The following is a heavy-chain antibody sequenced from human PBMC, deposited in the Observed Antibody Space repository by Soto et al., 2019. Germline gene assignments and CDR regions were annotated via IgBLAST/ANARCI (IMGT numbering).Heavy chain of an antibody. V-gene: IGHV4-31*03. CDR3: ARGPKNLGGSFYYGMDV. J-gene: IGHJ6*02. CDR2: IYYSGST. CDR1: GGSIRSDGFY. Sequence: QVLLQESGPGLVKPSQTLSLTCTVSGGSIRSDGFYWTWVRHLPGKGLEWVGFIYYSGSTYYNPCLKSRITISMDSSRNQFFLRLTSVTAADMAVYYCARGPKNLGGSFYYGMDVWGQGTTVTVSS.